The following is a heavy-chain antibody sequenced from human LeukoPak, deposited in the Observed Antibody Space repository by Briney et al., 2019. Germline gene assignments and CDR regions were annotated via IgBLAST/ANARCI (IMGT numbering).Heavy chain of an antibody. CDR3: AKSSGDYFFDY. D-gene: IGHD3-22*01. J-gene: IGHJ4*02. CDR2: MNPNSGNA. V-gene: IGHV1-8*01. Sequence: ASVKVSCKASGYNFNNHDINWVRQATGQGLEWLGRMNPNSGNAAYARKLQGRVTMTWDSSTNTAYLEVIALRSDDTAVYYRAKSSGDYFFDYWGQGTLVTVSS. CDR1: GYNFNNHD.